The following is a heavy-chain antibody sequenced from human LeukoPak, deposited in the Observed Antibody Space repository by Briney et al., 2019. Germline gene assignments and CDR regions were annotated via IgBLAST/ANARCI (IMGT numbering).Heavy chain of an antibody. D-gene: IGHD3-22*01. CDR1: GFTFSSFG. CDR2: ISYDGSNK. Sequence: GGSLRLSCAASGFTFSSFGMHWVRKAPGKGLEWVAVISYDGSNKYYADSVKGRFTISRDNSKNTLYLQMNSLRAEDTAVYYCAKGGYYDDSSGYYVLTFFDYWGQGTLVTVSS. V-gene: IGHV3-30*18. J-gene: IGHJ4*02. CDR3: AKGGYYDDSSGYYVLTFFDY.